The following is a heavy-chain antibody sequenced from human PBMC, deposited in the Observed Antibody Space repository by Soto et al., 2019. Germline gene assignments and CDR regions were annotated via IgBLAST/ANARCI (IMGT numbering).Heavy chain of an antibody. CDR1: GYTFSNYG. CDR3: ARVKFGDPFDF. V-gene: IGHV1-18*01. Sequence: QVQLVQSGTEVKRPGASVKVSCKASGYTFSNYGVSWMRQAPGQGLEWVGWFNPANQNKNYEQKFQDRVSMTADTSTSTAYMELRGLRSDDTAVYYCARVKFGDPFDFWGQGTLVTVSS. J-gene: IGHJ4*02. D-gene: IGHD2-21*02. CDR2: FNPANQNK.